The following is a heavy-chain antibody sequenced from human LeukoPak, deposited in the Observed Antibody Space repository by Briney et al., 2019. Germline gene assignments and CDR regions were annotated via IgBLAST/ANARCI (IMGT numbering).Heavy chain of an antibody. Sequence: SVKVSCKASGGTFSSYAISWVRQAPGQGLEWMGGIIPIFGTANYAQKFQGRVTITADESTSTAYMELSSLRSEDTAVYYCARDGGYSGYNLVHWYFDLWGRGTLVTVPS. J-gene: IGHJ2*01. D-gene: IGHD5-12*01. CDR2: IIPIFGTA. V-gene: IGHV1-69*13. CDR1: GGTFSSYA. CDR3: ARDGGYSGYNLVHWYFDL.